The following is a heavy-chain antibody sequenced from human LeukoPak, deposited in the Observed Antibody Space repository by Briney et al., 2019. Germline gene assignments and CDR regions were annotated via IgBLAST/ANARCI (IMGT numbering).Heavy chain of an antibody. J-gene: IGHJ4*02. D-gene: IGHD6-13*01. CDR2: IYYSGST. CDR3: AREAAAGSNHRTFDY. Sequence: SETLSLTCTVSGGSISSYYWSWIRQPPGKGLEWIGYIYYSGSTNYNPSLKSRVTISVDTSKNQFSLKLGSVTAADTAVYYCAREAAAGSNHRTFDYWGQGTLVTVSS. V-gene: IGHV4-59*01. CDR1: GGSISSYY.